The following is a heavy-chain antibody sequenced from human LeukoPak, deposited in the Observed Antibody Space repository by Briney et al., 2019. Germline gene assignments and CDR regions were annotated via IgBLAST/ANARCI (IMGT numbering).Heavy chain of an antibody. J-gene: IGHJ1*01. V-gene: IGHV1-8*03. CDR1: GYTFTGYY. CDR2: MNPNSGNT. Sequence: ASVKVSCKASGYTFTGYYMHWVRQAPGQGLEWMGWMNPNSGNTGYAQKFQGRVTITRNTSISTAYMELSSLRSEDTAVYYCARNGRETRHFQHWGQGTLVTVSS. CDR3: ARNGRETRHFQH. D-gene: IGHD1-26*01.